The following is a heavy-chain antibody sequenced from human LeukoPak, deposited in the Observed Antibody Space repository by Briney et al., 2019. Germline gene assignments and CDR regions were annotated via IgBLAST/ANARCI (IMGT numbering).Heavy chain of an antibody. CDR2: ISYDGSNK. D-gene: IGHD6-13*01. CDR1: GFTFSSYA. CDR3: AREGDSSRLFDY. V-gene: IGHV3-30-3*01. Sequence: PSGGSLRLSCAASGFTFSSYAMHWVRQAPGKGLESVAVISYDGSNKYYADSVKGRFTISRDNSKNTLYLQMNSLRAEDTAVYYCAREGDSSRLFDYWGQGTLVTVSS. J-gene: IGHJ4*02.